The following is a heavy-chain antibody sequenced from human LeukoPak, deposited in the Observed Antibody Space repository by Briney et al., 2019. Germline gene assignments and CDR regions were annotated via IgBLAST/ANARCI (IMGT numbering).Heavy chain of an antibody. D-gene: IGHD5-24*01. CDR3: ARDSRRRGGYNFDYYYYMDV. J-gene: IGHJ6*03. CDR1: GGSISSYY. CDR2: IYYSGST. V-gene: IGHV4-59*01. Sequence: SETLSLTCTVSGGSISSYYWSWIRQPPGKGLEWIGYIYYSGSTNYNPSLKSRVTISVDTSKNQFSLKLSSVTAADTAVYFCARDSRRRGGYNFDYYYYMDVWGKGTTVTVSS.